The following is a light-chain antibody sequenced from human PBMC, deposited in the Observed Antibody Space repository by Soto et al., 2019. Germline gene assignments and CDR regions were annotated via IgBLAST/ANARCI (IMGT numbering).Light chain of an antibody. CDR1: SSDVGAYKY. J-gene: IGLJ3*02. V-gene: IGLV2-8*01. Sequence: QSALTQPPSASGSPGQSVTISCTGTSSDVGAYKYVSWYQQYPGKAPKLMIYEVTKRPSGVPDRFSCSTSGNTASLTVSGLDAEDEADYYCTSYVGNDIWVFGGGTKL. CDR2: EVT. CDR3: TSYVGNDIWV.